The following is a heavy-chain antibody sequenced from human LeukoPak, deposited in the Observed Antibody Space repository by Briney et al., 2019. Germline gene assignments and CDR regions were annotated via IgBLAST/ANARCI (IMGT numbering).Heavy chain of an antibody. CDR2: MNPNSDNT. CDR1: GYTFTSYD. D-gene: IGHD3-22*01. J-gene: IGHJ4*02. CDR3: ARGYYYDSSGYYGTPFDY. V-gene: IGHV1-8*01. Sequence: ASVKVSCKASGYTFTSYDTNWVRHATGQWLEWMGWMNPNSDNTGYAQKFQGRVTKTRNTSISTAYMELSSLRSEDAAVYYCARGYYYDSSGYYGTPFDYWGQGTLVTVSS.